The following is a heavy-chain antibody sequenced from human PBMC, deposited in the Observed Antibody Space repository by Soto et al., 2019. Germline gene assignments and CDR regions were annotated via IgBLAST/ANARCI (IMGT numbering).Heavy chain of an antibody. D-gene: IGHD2-2*01. V-gene: IGHV4-30-4*01. J-gene: IGHJ6*02. CDR1: GGSISSGDYY. CDR3: ARALYCISTSCYFGMVDYYGMDV. Sequence: QVQLQESGPGLVKPSQTLSLTCTVSGGSISSGDYYWSWIRQPPGKGLEWIGYIYHSGSTYYNPSLKSRVTISVDTSKNQFSLKLSSVTAADTAVYYCARALYCISTSCYFGMVDYYGMDVWGQGTTVTVSS. CDR2: IYHSGST.